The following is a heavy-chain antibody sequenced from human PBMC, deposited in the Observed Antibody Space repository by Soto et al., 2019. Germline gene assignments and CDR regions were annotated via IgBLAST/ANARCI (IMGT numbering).Heavy chain of an antibody. CDR1: GGSISSGGYY. CDR3: ARGRFLEWLLFPDAFDI. J-gene: IGHJ3*02. CDR2: IYYSGST. Sequence: QVQLQESGPGLVKPSQTLSLTCTVSGGSISSGGYYWSWIRQHPGKGLEWIGYIYYSGSTYYNPSLKSRVTISVDTSKNQLSMKLSYVTAEDTAVYYCARGRFLEWLLFPDAFDIWGQGTMVTVSS. D-gene: IGHD3-3*01. V-gene: IGHV4-31*03.